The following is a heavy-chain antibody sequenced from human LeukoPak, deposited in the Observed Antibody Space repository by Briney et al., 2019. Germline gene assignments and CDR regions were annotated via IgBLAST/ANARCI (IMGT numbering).Heavy chain of an antibody. CDR1: GGSFSGYY. D-gene: IGHD6-19*01. CDR2: INHSGST. J-gene: IGHJ4*02. V-gene: IGHV4-34*01. Sequence: SETLSLTCAVYGGSFSGYYWSWIRQPPGKGLEWIGEINHSGSTNYNPSLKSRVTISVDTSKNQFSLKLSSVTAADTAVYYCTRGKRIAVAGTFDYWGQGTLVTVSS. CDR3: TRGKRIAVAGTFDY.